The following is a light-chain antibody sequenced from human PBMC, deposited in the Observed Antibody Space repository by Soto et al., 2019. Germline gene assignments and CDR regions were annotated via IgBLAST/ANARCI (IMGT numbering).Light chain of an antibody. CDR1: QSVSSN. CDR2: GAS. J-gene: IGKJ4*01. V-gene: IGKV3-15*01. Sequence: EIVMRQSPATLPVSPGERATLSCRASQSVSSNLAWYQQKPGQAPRFLIYGASTRATGIPARFSGSGSGTEFTLTISSLQSEDFAVYYCQQYDNWPLTFGGGTKVDTK. CDR3: QQYDNWPLT.